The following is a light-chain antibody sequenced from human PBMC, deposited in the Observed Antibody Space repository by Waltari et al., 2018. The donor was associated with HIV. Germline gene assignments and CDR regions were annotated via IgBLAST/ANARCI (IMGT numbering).Light chain of an antibody. Sequence: QSVLTQPRSVSGSLGQSVNITCTGTTSDLGGYDYVSWYQKHPDKAHKLIIYEITHPPAGVPDRFSSSKSGTTASLTISDLRAEDEAQYYCCSYGGSHTYYVFGTGTMVTV. V-gene: IGLV2-11*01. J-gene: IGLJ1*01. CDR1: TSDLGGYDY. CDR3: CSYGGSHTYYV. CDR2: EIT.